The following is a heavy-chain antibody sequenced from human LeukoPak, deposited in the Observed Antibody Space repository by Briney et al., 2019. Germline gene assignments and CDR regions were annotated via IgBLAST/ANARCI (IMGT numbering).Heavy chain of an antibody. D-gene: IGHD3-10*01. V-gene: IGHV4-59*01. CDR1: GGSISSYY. Sequence: KSSETLSLTCTVSGGSISSYYWSWIRQPPGKGLEWIGYIYYSGSTNYNPSLKSRVTISVDTSKNQFSLKLSSVTAADTAVYYCARAPLLWFGELLSGPYYFDYWGQGTLVTVSS. CDR2: IYYSGST. J-gene: IGHJ4*02. CDR3: ARAPLLWFGELLSGPYYFDY.